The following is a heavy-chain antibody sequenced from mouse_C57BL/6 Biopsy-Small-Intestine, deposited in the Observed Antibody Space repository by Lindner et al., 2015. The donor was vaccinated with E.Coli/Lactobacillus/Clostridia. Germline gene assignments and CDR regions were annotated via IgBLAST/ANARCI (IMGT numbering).Heavy chain of an antibody. CDR3: ARGRSVPGIDY. CDR2: IDANTGNP. Sequence: KVSCKASGYTFTTSTMNWVRQAPGQGLEWMGWIDANTGNPTYAQGFTGRFVFSLDTSGSTAYLQISSLKAEDTAVYYRARGRSVPGIDYWGQGTLVTVSS. J-gene: IGHJ4*01. CDR1: GYTFTTST. V-gene: IGHV9-3*02.